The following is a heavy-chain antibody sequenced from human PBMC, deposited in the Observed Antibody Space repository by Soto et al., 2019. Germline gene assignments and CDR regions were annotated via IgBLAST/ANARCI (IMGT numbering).Heavy chain of an antibody. D-gene: IGHD3-3*01. J-gene: IGHJ6*03. V-gene: IGHV3-48*01. CDR1: GFTFSSYS. CDR2: ISSSSSTI. CDR3: ARDQIFGVVIIPYMDV. Sequence: ESGGGLVQPGGSLRLSCAASGFTFSSYSMNWVRQAPGKGLEWVSYISSSSSTIYYADSVKGRFTISRDNAKNSLYLQMNSLRAEDTAVYYCARDQIFGVVIIPYMDVWGKGTTVTVSS.